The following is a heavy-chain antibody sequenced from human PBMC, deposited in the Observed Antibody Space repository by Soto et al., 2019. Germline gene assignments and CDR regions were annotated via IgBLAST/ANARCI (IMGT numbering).Heavy chain of an antibody. CDR2: ISYDGSNK. J-gene: IGHJ6*02. Sequence: GGSLRLSCAASGFTFSSYGMHWVRQAPGKGLEWVAVISYDGSNKYYADSVKGRFTISRDNSKNTLYLQMNSLRAEDKAVDYCAKAFLYCSGGSCYDWGVNYYYGMDVWGQGTTVTVSS. CDR1: GFTFSSYG. V-gene: IGHV3-30*18. D-gene: IGHD2-15*01. CDR3: AKAFLYCSGGSCYDWGVNYYYGMDV.